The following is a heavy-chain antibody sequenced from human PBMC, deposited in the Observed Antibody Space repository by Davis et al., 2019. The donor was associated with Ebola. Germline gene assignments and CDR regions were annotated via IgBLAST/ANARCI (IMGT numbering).Heavy chain of an antibody. CDR3: ARDIENYDSSGYYHGVDY. D-gene: IGHD3-22*01. Sequence: AASVKVSCKASGYTFTSYYMHWVRQAPGQGLEWMGIINPSGGSTSYAQKFQGRVTMTRDTSTSTVYMELSSLRSEDTAVYHCARDIENYDSSGYYHGVDYWGQGTLVTVSS. CDR1: GYTFTSYY. J-gene: IGHJ4*02. CDR2: INPSGGST. V-gene: IGHV1-46*03.